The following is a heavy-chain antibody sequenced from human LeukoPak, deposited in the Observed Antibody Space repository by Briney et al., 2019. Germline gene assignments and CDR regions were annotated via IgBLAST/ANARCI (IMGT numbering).Heavy chain of an antibody. CDR2: IYPGDSNT. J-gene: IGHJ4*02. CDR3: VQCGGDCYTSSH. Sequence: GESLKISCESSGYSFTSYWIGWVRQMPGKGLEWMGIIYPGDSNTRYSPSFQGQVPISADKSISTAYLQWSSLKASDSAMYYCVQCGGDCYTSSHWGQGTLVTVSS. V-gene: IGHV5-51*01. D-gene: IGHD2-21*02. CDR1: GYSFTSYW.